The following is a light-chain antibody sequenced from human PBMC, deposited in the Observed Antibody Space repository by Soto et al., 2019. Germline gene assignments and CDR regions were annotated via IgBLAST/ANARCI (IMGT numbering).Light chain of an antibody. CDR2: KAS. CDR3: QQYNTYPLT. J-gene: IGKJ4*01. Sequence: DIQMTQSPSTLSASVGDRVTITCRASQSISTWLAWYQQKPGKAPKLLIYKASSLEGGVPSRFSGSGSGSDFNITISSLQPDDFVTYYCQQYNTYPLTFGGGTTVEIK. CDR1: QSISTW. V-gene: IGKV1-5*03.